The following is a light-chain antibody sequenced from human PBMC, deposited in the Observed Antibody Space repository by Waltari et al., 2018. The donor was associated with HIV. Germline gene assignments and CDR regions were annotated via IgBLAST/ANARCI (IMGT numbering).Light chain of an antibody. V-gene: IGKV1-39*01. CDR2: AAS. CDR1: QSITIF. CDR3: QQSYSTPYT. J-gene: IGKJ2*01. Sequence: DIQMTQSPSSLSASVGDRVTITCRASQSITIFLNWYQQKPGKAPKLLIYAASSLQSGVPSRFSGSGSGTHFTLTISSLQPEDFATYYCQQSYSTPYTFGQGTKLEIK.